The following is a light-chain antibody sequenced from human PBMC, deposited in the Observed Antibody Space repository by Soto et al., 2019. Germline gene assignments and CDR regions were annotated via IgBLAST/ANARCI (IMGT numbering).Light chain of an antibody. J-gene: IGLJ2*01. CDR3: TAWDGSLGVV. CDR1: NSNVGSNF. CDR2: RND. Sequence: QSVLTQPPSASGTPGQRVTIACSGSNSNVGSNFVYWYQHLPGTAPKFLIYRNDQRTSGVPDRFSASKSGTSASLIITGLRCEDEADYYCTAWDGSLGVVFGGGTKLTVL. V-gene: IGLV1-47*01.